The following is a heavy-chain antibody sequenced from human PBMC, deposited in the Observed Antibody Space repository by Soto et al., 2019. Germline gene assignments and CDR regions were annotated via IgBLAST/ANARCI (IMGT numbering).Heavy chain of an antibody. CDR2: IYHAGSP. CDR1: GGSVISSSW. V-gene: IGHV4-4*02. CDR3: ARGSSVRVEFDI. Sequence: SETLSLTCGVSGGSVISSSWWTWVRQSPGKGLEWIGEIYHAGSPNYNPSFQSRISISLDKSKNTFSLRLTSVTAADAAIYYCARGSSVRVEFDIWGQGTTVTVSS. J-gene: IGHJ3*02.